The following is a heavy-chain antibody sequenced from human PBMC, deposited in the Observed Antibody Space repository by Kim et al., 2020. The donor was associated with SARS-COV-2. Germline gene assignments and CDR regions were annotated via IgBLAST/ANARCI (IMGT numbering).Heavy chain of an antibody. J-gene: IGHJ4*02. CDR1: GGSISSGGYY. V-gene: IGHV4-31*03. D-gene: IGHD3-16*01. CDR2: IYYSGST. CDR3: ARGFKDWGDYFDY. Sequence: SETLSLTCTVSGGSISSGGYYWSWIRQHPGKGLEWIGYIYYSGSTYYNPSLKSRVTISVDTSKNQFSLKLSSVTAADTAVYYCARGFKDWGDYFDYWGQGTLVTVSS.